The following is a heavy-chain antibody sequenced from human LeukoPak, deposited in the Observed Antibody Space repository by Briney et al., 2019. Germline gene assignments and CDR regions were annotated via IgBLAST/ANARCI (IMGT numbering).Heavy chain of an antibody. V-gene: IGHV4-34*01. Sequence: SETLSLTCAVYGGSFSGYYWSWIRQPPGKGLEWIGEINHSGSTNYNPSLKGRVTISVDTSKNQFSLKLSSVTAADTAVYYCARGYYDSSGYSNWFDPWGQGTLVTVSS. J-gene: IGHJ5*02. CDR1: GGSFSGYY. CDR3: ARGYYDSSGYSNWFDP. CDR2: INHSGST. D-gene: IGHD3-22*01.